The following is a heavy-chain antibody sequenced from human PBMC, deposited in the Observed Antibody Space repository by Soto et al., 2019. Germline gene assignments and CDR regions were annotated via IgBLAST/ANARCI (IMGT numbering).Heavy chain of an antibody. D-gene: IGHD2-2*01. CDR3: AKSVRYCLVSSCSADAFDV. J-gene: IGHJ3*01. V-gene: IGHV3-30*18. Sequence: QVHLVESGGGVVQPGMSLRLSCVASGFSFSDSGMHWVRQAPGKGLEWVAAISYDGSNTYYADSVNDRFTISRDNSKNTLYLQMNSLRAEDKAVYDGAKSVRYCLVSSCSADAFDVWGQGTVVSVSS. CDR1: GFSFSDSG. CDR2: ISYDGSNT.